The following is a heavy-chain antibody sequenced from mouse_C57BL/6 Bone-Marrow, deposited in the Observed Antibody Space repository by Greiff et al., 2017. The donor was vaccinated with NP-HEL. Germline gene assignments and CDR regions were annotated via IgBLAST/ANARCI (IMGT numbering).Heavy chain of an antibody. J-gene: IGHJ3*01. CDR2: IYPGDGDT. CDR3: ARELRLGDAY. D-gene: IGHD3-2*02. V-gene: IGHV1-82*01. Sequence: VQLVESGPELVEPGASVKISCKASGYAFSSSWLNWVKQRPGKGLEWIGRIYPGDGDTTYNGKFKGKATLTADKSSGTAYMQLSSLTSEDSAVYFCARELRLGDAYWGQGTLVTVSA. CDR1: GYAFSSSW.